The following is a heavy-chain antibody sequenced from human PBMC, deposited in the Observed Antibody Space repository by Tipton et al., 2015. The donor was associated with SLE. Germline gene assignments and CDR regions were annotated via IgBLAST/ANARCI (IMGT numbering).Heavy chain of an antibody. J-gene: IGHJ4*02. CDR2: IKSKTDGGTT. CDR3: TTARGNVGAFDI. CDR1: GFTFSNAW. V-gene: IGHV3-15*01. Sequence: SLRLSCAASGFTFSNAWMSWVRQAPGKGLEWVGRIKSKTDGGTTDYAAPVKGGFTISRDDSKNTLYLQMNSLKTEDTAVYYCTTARGNVGAFDIWGQGTLVTVSS. D-gene: IGHD4/OR15-4a*01.